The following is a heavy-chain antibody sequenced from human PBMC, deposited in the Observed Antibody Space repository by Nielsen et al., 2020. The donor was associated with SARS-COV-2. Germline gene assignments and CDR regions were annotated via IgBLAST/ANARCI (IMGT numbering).Heavy chain of an antibody. CDR2: IYPGDSDT. V-gene: IGHV5-51*01. Sequence: GESLKISCKGSGYSFTNYWIGWVRQMPGKGLEWMGVIYPGDSDTRYSPSFQGQVTISVDKSISTAYLLLSSLKASDTAMYYCARHPQDYGMDVWGQGTTVTVSS. CDR3: ARHPQDYGMDV. CDR1: GYSFTNYW. J-gene: IGHJ6*02.